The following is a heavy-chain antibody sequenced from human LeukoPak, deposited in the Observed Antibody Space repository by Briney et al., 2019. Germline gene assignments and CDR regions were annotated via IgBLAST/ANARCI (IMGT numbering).Heavy chain of an antibody. V-gene: IGHV3-21*01. CDR1: GFTFNSYS. D-gene: IGHD1-26*01. CDR2: ISSSSSHM. Sequence: GGSLRLSCAASGFTFNSYSVYWVRQAPGKGLEWVSSISSSSSHMFYADSVKGRFSISRDNANNSLYLQMNSLRAEDTAVYYCVRDSGSSYGYYFLHWGQGTLVTVSS. J-gene: IGHJ1*01. CDR3: VRDSGSSYGYYFLH.